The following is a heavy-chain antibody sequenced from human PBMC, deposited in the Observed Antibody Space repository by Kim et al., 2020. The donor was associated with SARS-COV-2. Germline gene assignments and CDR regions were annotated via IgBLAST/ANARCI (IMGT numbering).Heavy chain of an antibody. CDR2: ISAYNGNT. CDR1: GYTFTSYG. Sequence: ASVKVSCKASGYTFTSYGISWVRQAPGQGLEWMAWISAYNGNTNYAQKLQGRVTMTTDTSTSTTYMELRSLRSDDTAVYYCARDYSSDYYYFGMDVWGQGTTVTVSS. CDR3: ARDYSSDYYYFGMDV. J-gene: IGHJ6*02. V-gene: IGHV1-18*04. D-gene: IGHD4-4*01.